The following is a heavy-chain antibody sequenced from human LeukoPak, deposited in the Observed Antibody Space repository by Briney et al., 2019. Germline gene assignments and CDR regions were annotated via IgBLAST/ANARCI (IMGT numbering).Heavy chain of an antibody. Sequence: GGSLRLSCAASGFTFSSYWMSWVRQAPGKGLEWVANIKQDGSNKYYADSVKGRFTISRDNSENTLYLQMNSLRAEDTAVYYCAKDRPDGSYVGETLGNWGQGTLVTVSS. CDR2: IKQDGSNK. D-gene: IGHD3-16*01. CDR3: AKDRPDGSYVGETLGN. CDR1: GFTFSSYW. V-gene: IGHV3-7*01. J-gene: IGHJ4*02.